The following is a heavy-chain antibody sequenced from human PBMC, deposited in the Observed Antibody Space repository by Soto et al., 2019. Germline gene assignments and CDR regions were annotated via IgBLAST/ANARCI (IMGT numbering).Heavy chain of an antibody. Sequence: GGSLRLSCAASGFTFSSFAMSWVRQAPGKGLEWLSGITFSGAYTYYAESVKGRFTISRDNSKNAPFLEMNSLRAEDTALYYCEKLATVGVFENWGQGAQVTVSS. CDR2: ITFSGAYT. D-gene: IGHD1-26*01. J-gene: IGHJ4*02. CDR3: EKLATVGVFEN. V-gene: IGHV3-23*01. CDR1: GFTFSSFA.